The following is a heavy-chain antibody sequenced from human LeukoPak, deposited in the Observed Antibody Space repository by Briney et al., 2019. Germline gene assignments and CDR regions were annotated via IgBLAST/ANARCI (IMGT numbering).Heavy chain of an antibody. CDR2: IYYSETT. CDR3: ATRATWIGPVDY. V-gene: IGHV4-39*01. CDR1: GGSISSSDYH. D-gene: IGHD5-12*01. J-gene: IGHJ4*02. Sequence: PSETLPLTCTVSGGSISSSDYHWAWIRQTPGKGREWIGNIYYSETTYYRPSLRRRITMTIHTSNNQFSLKVTSVTATDTAVYYCATRATWIGPVDYWGQGALVTVSS.